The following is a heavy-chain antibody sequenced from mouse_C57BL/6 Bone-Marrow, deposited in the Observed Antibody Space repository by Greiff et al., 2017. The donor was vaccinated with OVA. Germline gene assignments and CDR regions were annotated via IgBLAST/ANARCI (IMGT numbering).Heavy chain of an antibody. D-gene: IGHD1-1*01. CDR1: GYTFTSYW. J-gene: IGHJ1*03. V-gene: IGHV1-55*01. CDR3: ARRGIIGYYGSSWYFDV. CDR2: IYPGSGST. Sequence: QVQLQQPGAELVKPGASVKMSCKASGYTFTSYWITWVKQRPGQGLEWIGDIYPGSGSTNYNEKFKSKATLTVDTSSSTAYMQLSSLTSEDSAVYYCARRGIIGYYGSSWYFDVWGTGTTVTVSS.